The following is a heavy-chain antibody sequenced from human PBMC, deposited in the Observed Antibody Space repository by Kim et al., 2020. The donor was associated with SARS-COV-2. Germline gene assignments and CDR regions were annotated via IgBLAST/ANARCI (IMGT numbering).Heavy chain of an antibody. V-gene: IGHV4-4*07. CDR1: GGSISSYY. D-gene: IGHD4-17*01. CDR3: ARDHDYGGNSPYFQH. CDR2: IYTSGST. Sequence: SETLSLTCTVSGGSISSYYWSWIRQPAGKGLEWIGHIYTSGSTNYNPSLKSRVTMSVDTSKNQFSLKLSSVTAADTAVYYCARDHDYGGNSPYFQHWGQGTLVTVSS. J-gene: IGHJ1*01.